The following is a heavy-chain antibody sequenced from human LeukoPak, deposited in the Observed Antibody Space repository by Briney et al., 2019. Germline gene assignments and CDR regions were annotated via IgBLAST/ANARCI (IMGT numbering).Heavy chain of an antibody. J-gene: IGHJ6*03. Sequence: GGSLRLSCAASGFTFSSYGMHWVRQAPGKGLEWVAFLRYDGSNKYYTDSVKGRFTISRDNSKNTLYLQTNSLRAEDTAVYYCAKSLESTNYYYHMDVWGKGTTVTISS. CDR3: AKSLESTNYYYHMDV. CDR1: GFTFSSYG. D-gene: IGHD2-2*01. V-gene: IGHV3-30*02. CDR2: LRYDGSNK.